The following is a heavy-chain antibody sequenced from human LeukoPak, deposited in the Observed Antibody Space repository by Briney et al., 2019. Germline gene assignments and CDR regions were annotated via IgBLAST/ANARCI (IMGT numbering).Heavy chain of an antibody. V-gene: IGHV4-39*01. CDR2: IYYSGST. D-gene: IGHD3-22*01. Sequence: SETLSLTCTVSGVSISSNSYYWGWIRQPPGKGLEWIGSIYYSGSTYYNPSLKSRVTISVDTSKNQFSLKLSSVTAADTAVYYCARLDYYDSSGHSPRYWGQGTLVTVSS. CDR3: ARLDYYDSSGHSPRY. J-gene: IGHJ4*02. CDR1: GVSISSNSYY.